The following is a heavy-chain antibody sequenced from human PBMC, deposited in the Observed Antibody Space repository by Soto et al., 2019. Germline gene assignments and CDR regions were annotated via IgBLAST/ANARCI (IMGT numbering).Heavy chain of an antibody. D-gene: IGHD1-1*01. CDR1: GYTFTSYD. J-gene: IGHJ4*02. CDR2: LNPNTGNS. CDR3: ARRAETNGWNGFGADKYYFDF. Sequence: ASVKVSCKASGYTFTSYDIYWLRQATGQGLEWMGWLNPNTGNSGYAQKFQGRITVTSDTSINTVHMELSSLRSEDTAVYYCARRAETNGWNGFGADKYYFDFWGQGTLVTVSS. V-gene: IGHV1-8*01.